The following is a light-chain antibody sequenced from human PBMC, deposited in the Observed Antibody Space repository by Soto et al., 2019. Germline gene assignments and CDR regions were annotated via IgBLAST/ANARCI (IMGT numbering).Light chain of an antibody. Sequence: QSVLTQPASVSGSPGQSITISCTGTSSDVGGYNYVSWYQQHPGKAPKLMIYDVSNRPSGVSNRFSGSKSGNTASLTISGLQAEDEADYYCSSYTSSSHLMVFGGGTKLTVL. CDR1: SSDVGGYNY. J-gene: IGLJ2*01. V-gene: IGLV2-14*01. CDR3: SSYTSSSHLMV. CDR2: DVS.